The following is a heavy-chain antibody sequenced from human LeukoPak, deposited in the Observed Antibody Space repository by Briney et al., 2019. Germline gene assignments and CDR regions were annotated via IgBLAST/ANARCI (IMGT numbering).Heavy chain of an antibody. CDR2: ISGYNGYT. D-gene: IGHD3-22*01. CDR1: GYTFTSYG. V-gene: IGHV1-18*01. Sequence: GASVKVSCKASGYTFTSYGISWVRQAPGQGLEWTGWISGYNGYTKYVQKFQGRVTMTTDTSTSTAYMELRSLTSDDTAVYYCARDLTHRRNYDSSGYQIVPAFWGQGTLVTVSS. J-gene: IGHJ4*02. CDR3: ARDLTHRRNYDSSGYQIVPAF.